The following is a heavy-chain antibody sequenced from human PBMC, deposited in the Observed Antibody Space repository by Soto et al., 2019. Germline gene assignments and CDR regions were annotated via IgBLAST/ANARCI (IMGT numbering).Heavy chain of an antibody. J-gene: IGHJ4*02. CDR3: ARGPPRV. CDR1: GGSLSGNAYC. V-gene: IGHV4-39*07. CDR2: ICLGGST. Sequence: SETLSLTCIVSGGSLSGNAYCWAWIRQPPGKGLEWIGSICLGGSTYYHPSLKSRVTISLDKSKNQFSLKPSSGTAPDTAVYYCARGPPRVWGQGTLVTVSS.